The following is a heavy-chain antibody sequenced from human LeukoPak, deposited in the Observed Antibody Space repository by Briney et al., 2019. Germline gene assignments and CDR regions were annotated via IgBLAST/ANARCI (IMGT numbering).Heavy chain of an antibody. CDR3: AKDVSLGYCSGGSCSAHFDY. V-gene: IGHV3-9*03. CDR1: RLTHHDYS. Sequence: GRSLRLSCAVSRLTHHDYSMQWVRQAPGKGLEWVSGIRWNSGRIGYADSVKGRFTIYRDNAKNSLYLQMNSLRAEDMALYDCAKDVSLGYCSGGSCSAHFDYWGQGTLVTVSS. D-gene: IGHD2-15*01. CDR2: IRWNSGRI. J-gene: IGHJ4*02.